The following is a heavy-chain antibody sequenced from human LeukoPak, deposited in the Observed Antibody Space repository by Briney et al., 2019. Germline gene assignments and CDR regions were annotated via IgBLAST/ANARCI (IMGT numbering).Heavy chain of an antibody. D-gene: IGHD6-19*01. V-gene: IGHV4-59*01. CDR1: GGSISSYY. CDR3: ARYTQYNSVWGFDY. J-gene: IGHJ4*02. CDR2: IYYSGST. Sequence: SEALSLTCTVSGGSISSYYWSWIRQPPGKGLEWIGYIYYSGSTNYNPSLKSRVTISVDTSKNQFSLKLSSVTAADTAVYYCARYTQYNSVWGFDYWGQGTLVTVSS.